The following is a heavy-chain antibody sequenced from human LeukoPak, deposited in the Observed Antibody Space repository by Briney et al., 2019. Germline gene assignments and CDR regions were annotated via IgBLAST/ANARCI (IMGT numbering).Heavy chain of an antibody. J-gene: IGHJ4*02. CDR2: ISYDGSNK. CDR3: ARASRGYYYGPGSYWGPPDY. Sequence: PGRSRRLSCAASGFPFSSYAMYWVRQAPGKGLEWVAVISYDGSNKYYADSVKGRFTISRDNSKNTLYLQVNSLRVEDTAVYYCARASRGYYYGPGSYWGPPDYWGQGTLVTVSS. V-gene: IGHV3-30*04. D-gene: IGHD3-10*01. CDR1: GFPFSSYA.